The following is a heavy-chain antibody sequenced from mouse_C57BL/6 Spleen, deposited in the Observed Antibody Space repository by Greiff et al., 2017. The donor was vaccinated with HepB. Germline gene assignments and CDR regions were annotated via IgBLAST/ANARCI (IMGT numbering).Heavy chain of an antibody. J-gene: IGHJ2*01. CDR3: ANLGIQNWYYFDY. CDR1: GYTFTSYW. D-gene: IGHD4-1*01. V-gene: IGHV1-64*01. CDR2: IHPNSGST. Sequence: QVQLQQPGAELVKPGASVKLSCKASGYTFTSYWMHWVKQRPGQGLEWIGMIHPNSGSTNYNEKFKSKATLTVDKSTSTAYMQLSSLTSEDSAVYYCANLGIQNWYYFDYWGQGTTLTVSS.